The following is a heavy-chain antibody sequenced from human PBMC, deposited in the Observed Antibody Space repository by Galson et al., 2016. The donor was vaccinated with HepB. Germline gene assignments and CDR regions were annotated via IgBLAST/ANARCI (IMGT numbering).Heavy chain of an antibody. CDR3: AKVFREYSYGFRGGYFDL. J-gene: IGHJ2*01. CDR2: ISLDGSKK. D-gene: IGHD5-18*01. V-gene: IGHV3-30*18. Sequence: SLRLSCAASGFTFSTYGMHWVRQAPGKGLEWVAVISLDGSKKYYADSVEGRFTISRDNSKNTLYLQMISLRAEDTAVYYCAKVFREYSYGFRGGYFDLWGRGTLVTVSS. CDR1: GFTFSTYG.